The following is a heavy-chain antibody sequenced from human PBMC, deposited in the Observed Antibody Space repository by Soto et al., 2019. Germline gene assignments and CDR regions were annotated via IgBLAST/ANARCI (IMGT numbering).Heavy chain of an antibody. J-gene: IGHJ4*02. CDR3: ARHAIGVVVPAAIRN. Sequence: QLQLQESGPGLVKPSETLSLTCVVSGRSISSSSYYWDWIRQPPGKGLEWIGTIYYSGTSNYNPSLKSPDAISVDTSKNQFSLKLTSVTAADTAVYYCARHAIGVVVPAAIRNWGQGSLVTVSS. V-gene: IGHV4-39*01. D-gene: IGHD2-15*01. CDR2: IYYSGTS. CDR1: GRSISSSSYY.